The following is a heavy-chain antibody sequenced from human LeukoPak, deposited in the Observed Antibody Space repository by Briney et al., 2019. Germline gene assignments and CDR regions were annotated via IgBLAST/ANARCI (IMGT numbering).Heavy chain of an antibody. CDR2: INPNSGGT. D-gene: IGHD5-18*01. CDR1: GYTFTGYY. Sequence: GASVKVSCKASGYTFTGYYMHWVRQAPGQGLEWMEWINPNSGGTNYAQKFQGRVTMTRDTSISTAYMELSRLRSDDTAVYYCARVRDSYGSPFHFDYWGQGTLVTVSS. J-gene: IGHJ4*02. CDR3: ARVRDSYGSPFHFDY. V-gene: IGHV1-2*02.